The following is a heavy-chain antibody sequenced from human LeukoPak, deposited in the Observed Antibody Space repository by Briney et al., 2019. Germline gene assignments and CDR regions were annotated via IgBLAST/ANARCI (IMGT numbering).Heavy chain of an antibody. CDR2: IYPSGST. CDR3: ARGHVDTTMGDYYYGMDV. D-gene: IGHD5-18*01. V-gene: IGHV4-30-2*01. CDR1: GGSISSGGYS. J-gene: IGHJ6*02. Sequence: SQTLSLTCAVSGGSISSGGYSWSWIRQPPGKGLEWIGYIYPSGSTFYNPSLKSRITISVDRSKNHFSLKLRSGTAADTAVYYCARGHVDTTMGDYYYGMDVWGQGTTVTVSS.